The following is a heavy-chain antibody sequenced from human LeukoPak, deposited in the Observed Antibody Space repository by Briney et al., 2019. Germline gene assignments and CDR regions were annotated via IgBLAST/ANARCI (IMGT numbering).Heavy chain of an antibody. CDR1: GFTFGDHA. V-gene: IGHV3-49*04. CDR2: IRNKAYGGTT. J-gene: IGHJ4*02. Sequence: GGSLRLSCTASGFTFGDHAMSWVRQAPGKGLEWVSIIRNKAYGGTTEYAASVKGRFTISRDDSKSIAYLQMNSLKTEDTAVYYCIRDFGIATPYYFDYWSQGTLVTVSS. D-gene: IGHD6-13*01. CDR3: IRDFGIATPYYFDY.